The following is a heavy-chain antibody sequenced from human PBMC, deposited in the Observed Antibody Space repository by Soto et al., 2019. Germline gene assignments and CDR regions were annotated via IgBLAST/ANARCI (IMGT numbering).Heavy chain of an antibody. Sequence: GGSLRLSCAASGFTFNNYAMSWVRQAPGKGLEWVSTISDSGGATYYADSVRGRFTISRDNSKNTLFLQMNSLRAEDTAIYYCAKGGSGRSDYYYGMDVWGQGTTVTVPS. CDR1: GFTFNNYA. CDR2: ISDSGGAT. V-gene: IGHV3-23*01. J-gene: IGHJ6*02. CDR3: AKGGSGRSDYYYGMDV. D-gene: IGHD3-10*01.